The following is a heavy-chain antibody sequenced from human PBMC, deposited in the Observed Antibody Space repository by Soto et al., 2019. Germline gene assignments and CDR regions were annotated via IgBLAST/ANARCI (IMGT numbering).Heavy chain of an antibody. J-gene: IGHJ6*02. CDR1: GGCIISSSYD. D-gene: IGHD2-15*01. V-gene: IGHV4-39*01. CDR3: ARQPTMVGHYYYYGMDV. CDR2: IYYSGST. Sequence: SETLSLTCTVSGGCIISSSYDCVLILQPPGKGLEWIGSIYYSGSTYYNPSLKSRVTISVDTSKNQFSLKLSSVTAADTAVYYCARQPTMVGHYYYYGMDVWGQGTTVTVSS.